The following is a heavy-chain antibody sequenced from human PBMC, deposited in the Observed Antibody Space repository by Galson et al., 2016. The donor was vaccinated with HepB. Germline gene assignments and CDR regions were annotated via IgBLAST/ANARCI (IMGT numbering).Heavy chain of an antibody. CDR1: GFSFSTSG. V-gene: IGHV3-23*01. J-gene: IGHJ4*02. CDR2: ITGSGAIT. CDR3: GKHGGFDY. D-gene: IGHD3-16*01. Sequence: SLRLSCAASGFSFSTSGMSWVRPTPGRGLEWVSGITGSGAITHYADSVKGRFTISRDNSKNTLFLYMDSLRVGDTAVYYCGKHGGFDYWGQGALVTVSS.